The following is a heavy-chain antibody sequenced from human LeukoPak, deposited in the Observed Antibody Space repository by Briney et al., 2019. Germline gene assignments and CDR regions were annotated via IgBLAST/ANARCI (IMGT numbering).Heavy chain of an antibody. Sequence: SETLSLTCTVSGGSISSYYWSWIRQPPGRGLEWIGYIYYSGSTNYNPSLKSRVTISVDTSKNQFSLKLSSVTAADTAVYYCARGRTRSITMLVVVTKTGWFDPRGQGTLVTVSS. V-gene: IGHV4-59*12. J-gene: IGHJ5*02. CDR2: IYYSGST. D-gene: IGHD3-22*01. CDR3: ARGRTRSITMLVVVTKTGWFDP. CDR1: GGSISSYY.